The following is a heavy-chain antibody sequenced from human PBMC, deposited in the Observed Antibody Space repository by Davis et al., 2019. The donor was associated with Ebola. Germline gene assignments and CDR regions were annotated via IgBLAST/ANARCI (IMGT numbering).Heavy chain of an antibody. CDR3: AITFRYFDFLSAGHKYNCFDP. Sequence: LRLSCAISGDSVSGNSGAWNWIRQSPSRGLEWLGRTYYTSKWYNDYAVSVKSRITISPDTSKNQLSLQLNSVTAADTAVYYCAITFRYFDFLSAGHKYNCFDPWGQGTLVTVSS. CDR2: TYYTSKWYN. CDR1: GDSVSGNSGA. V-gene: IGHV6-1*01. J-gene: IGHJ5*02. D-gene: IGHD3-9*01.